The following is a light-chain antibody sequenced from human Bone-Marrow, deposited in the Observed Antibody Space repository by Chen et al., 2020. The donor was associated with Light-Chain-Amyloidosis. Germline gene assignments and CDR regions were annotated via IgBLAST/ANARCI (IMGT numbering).Light chain of an antibody. CDR3: QQRVNWRT. CDR2: DAS. CDR1: QSVSNY. Sequence: EIVLTQSPATLSLSTGARATLSFRASQSVSNYLAWYQQKPGQAPRLLIYDASKRATGIPARFSGSGSGTDFTLTISSLEPEDFAVYYCQQRVNWRTFGGGTKVEFK. V-gene: IGKV3-11*01. J-gene: IGKJ4*01.